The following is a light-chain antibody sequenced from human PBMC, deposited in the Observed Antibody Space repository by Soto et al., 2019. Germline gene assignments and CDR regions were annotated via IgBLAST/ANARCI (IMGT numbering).Light chain of an antibody. V-gene: IGKV4-1*01. Sequence: DIVMTQSPDSLDVALGERASVNCKSSQSVLYNSNNKNYLVWYQQKPGQPPKLLISWASTRESGVPDRFSGSGSGTDFTLTISSLQAEDVAVYYCQQYYTTPLTFGGGTKVDIK. CDR1: QSVLYNSNNKNY. J-gene: IGKJ4*01. CDR2: WAS. CDR3: QQYYTTPLT.